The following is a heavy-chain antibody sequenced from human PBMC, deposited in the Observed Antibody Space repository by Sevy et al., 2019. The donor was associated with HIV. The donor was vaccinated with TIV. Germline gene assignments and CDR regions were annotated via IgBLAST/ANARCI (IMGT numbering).Heavy chain of an antibody. CDR3: STRPYGSIIDY. CDR1: GFNISSSS. V-gene: IGHV3-15*07. J-gene: IGHJ4*02. D-gene: IGHD3-10*01. CDR2: IKGNTDGETT. Sequence: EGSLRLSCGGSGFNISSSSMNWVRQAPGKALEWVGRIKGNTDGETTDYAAPVKGRFIISRDDSGKTVYVQLNSVKTEDTAMYFCSTRPYGSIIDYWGQGTLVTVSS.